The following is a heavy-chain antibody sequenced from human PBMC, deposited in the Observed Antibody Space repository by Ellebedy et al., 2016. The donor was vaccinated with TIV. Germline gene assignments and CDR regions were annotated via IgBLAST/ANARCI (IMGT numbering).Heavy chain of an antibody. Sequence: SETLSLTXTVSGGSIGSSSYYWTWIRQPPGKGLEWIGGIYYSGTTFYNPSLKSRLTISVDTSKNQFSLKLSSVTAADTAVYYCARERKRCSGGSCYSFAFDYWGQGTLVTVSS. CDR2: IYYSGTT. D-gene: IGHD2-15*01. CDR1: GGSIGSSSYY. CDR3: ARERKRCSGGSCYSFAFDY. V-gene: IGHV4-39*02. J-gene: IGHJ4*02.